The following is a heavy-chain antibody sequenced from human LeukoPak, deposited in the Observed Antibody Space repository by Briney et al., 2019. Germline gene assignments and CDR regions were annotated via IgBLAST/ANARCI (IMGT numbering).Heavy chain of an antibody. J-gene: IGHJ3*02. V-gene: IGHV4-39*07. CDR1: GGSISSSSYY. D-gene: IGHD2-21*01. Sequence: SETLSLTCTVSGGSISSSSYYWGWIRQPPGKGLEWIGSIYYSGSTYCNPSLKSRVTISVDTSKNQFSLKLSSVTAADTAVYYCASRAIHAFDIWGQGTMVTVSS. CDR3: ASRAIHAFDI. CDR2: IYYSGST.